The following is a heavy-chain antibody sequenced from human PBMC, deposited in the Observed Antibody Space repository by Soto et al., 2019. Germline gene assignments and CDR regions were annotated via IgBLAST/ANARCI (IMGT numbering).Heavy chain of an antibody. Sequence: GGSLRLSCAASGFTVSSNYMHWVRQAPGKGLEWVAVIAYDGSNKYYADSVKGRFSISRDNSKNTLNLQMNSLRAEDTAVYYCAREHPGIAAPSTYEGVYWGQGTLVTVSS. CDR2: IAYDGSNK. CDR1: GFTVSSNY. D-gene: IGHD6-13*01. J-gene: IGHJ4*02. CDR3: AREHPGIAAPSTYEGVY. V-gene: IGHV3-30-3*01.